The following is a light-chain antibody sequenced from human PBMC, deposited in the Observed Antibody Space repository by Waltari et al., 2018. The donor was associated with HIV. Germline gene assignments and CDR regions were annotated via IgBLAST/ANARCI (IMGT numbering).Light chain of an antibody. J-gene: IGKJ1*01. V-gene: IGKV4-1*01. CDR1: QSVSYSPNSKHY. Sequence: DIVMTQSPDSLAVSLGERATFNCKSSQSVSYSPNSKHYLAWYQQKPGQPPRLLISWASTRESGVPDRFSGSGSGTDFILTISSLQAEDVAVYYCQKYYNTPPTFGQGTKVELK. CDR3: QKYYNTPPT. CDR2: WAS.